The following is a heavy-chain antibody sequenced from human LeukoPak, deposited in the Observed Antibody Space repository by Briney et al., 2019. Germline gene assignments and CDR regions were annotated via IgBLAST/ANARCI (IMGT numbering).Heavy chain of an antibody. V-gene: IGHV1-8*01. D-gene: IGHD6-13*01. CDR1: GYTFTSYD. CDR3: ARGPSPRQLGLPDYYYYYYMDV. CDR2: MNPNSGNT. J-gene: IGHJ6*03. Sequence: GASVKVSCKASGYTFTSYDINWVRQATGQGLEWMGWMNPNSGNTGYAQKFQGRVTMTRNTSISTAYMELSSLRSEDTAVYYCARGPSPRQLGLPDYYYYYYMDVWGKGTTVTVSS.